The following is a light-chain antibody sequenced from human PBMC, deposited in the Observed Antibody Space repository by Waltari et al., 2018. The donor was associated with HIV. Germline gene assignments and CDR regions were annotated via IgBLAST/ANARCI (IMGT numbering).Light chain of an antibody. V-gene: IGKV3-11*01. CDR1: QSVSIY. CDR3: QQRSRWPPAYT. CDR2: DAS. Sequence: EIVLTQSPATLSLSPGERATLSCRASQSVSIYLAWYQQKPGQPPRRLIYDASNRATAIPARFSGSGSGTDFTLTMSSLEPEDFAVYYCQQRSRWPPAYTFGQGTKLEIK. J-gene: IGKJ2*01.